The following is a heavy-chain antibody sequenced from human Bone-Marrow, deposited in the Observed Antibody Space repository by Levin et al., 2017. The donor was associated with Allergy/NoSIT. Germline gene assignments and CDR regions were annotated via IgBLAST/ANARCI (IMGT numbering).Heavy chain of an antibody. D-gene: IGHD2-15*01. CDR2: IYHGGNT. CDR3: ARRDFVVVVD. CDR1: GYSISSGYY. Sequence: SETLSLTCVVSGYSISSGYYWGWIRQPPGKGLEWIAMIYHGGNTYYNPSLKSRLTVSVDTSKNQLSLKLTSMTAADTAVYYCARRDFVVVVDWGQGTLVTVSS. J-gene: IGHJ4*02. V-gene: IGHV4-38-2*01.